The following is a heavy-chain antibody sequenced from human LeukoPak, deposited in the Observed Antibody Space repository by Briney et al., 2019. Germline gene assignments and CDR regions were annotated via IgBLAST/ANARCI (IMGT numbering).Heavy chain of an antibody. J-gene: IGHJ4*02. CDR3: ARGYYYDSSGYWAY. V-gene: IGHV3-74*01. Sequence: SGGSLRLSCAASGFTFSSYWMHWVRQAPRKGLLRVSRINSDGSSTSYADSVKGRFTISRDNAKNTLYLQMNSLRAEDTAVYYCARGYYYDSSGYWAYWGQGTLVTVSS. CDR1: GFTFSSYW. D-gene: IGHD3-22*01. CDR2: INSDGSST.